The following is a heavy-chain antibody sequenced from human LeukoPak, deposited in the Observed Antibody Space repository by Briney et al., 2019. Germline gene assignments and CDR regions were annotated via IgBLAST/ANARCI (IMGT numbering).Heavy chain of an antibody. CDR1: GFTVSSNS. Sequence: GGSLRLSCTVSGFTVSSNSMSWVRQAPGKGLEWVSAISGSGGSTYYADSVKGRFTISRDNSKSTLYLQMNSLRAEDTAVYYCARGPSGYHNTGGQGTLVTVSS. D-gene: IGHD5-12*01. J-gene: IGHJ4*02. V-gene: IGHV3-23*01. CDR2: ISGSGGST. CDR3: ARGPSGYHNT.